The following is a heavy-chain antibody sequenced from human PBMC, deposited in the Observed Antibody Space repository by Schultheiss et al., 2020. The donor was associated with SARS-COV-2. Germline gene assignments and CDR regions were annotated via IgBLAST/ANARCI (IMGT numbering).Heavy chain of an antibody. Sequence: GGSLRLSCAASGFTFSSYAMHWVRQAPGKGLEWVAVISYDGSNKYYADSVKGRFTVSRDTAKNSLYLQMNSLRAEDTALYYCARDQGESSGYDAFDIWGQGTMVTVSS. J-gene: IGHJ3*02. CDR2: ISYDGSNK. D-gene: IGHD3-22*01. CDR1: GFTFSSYA. CDR3: ARDQGESSGYDAFDI. V-gene: IGHV3-30*04.